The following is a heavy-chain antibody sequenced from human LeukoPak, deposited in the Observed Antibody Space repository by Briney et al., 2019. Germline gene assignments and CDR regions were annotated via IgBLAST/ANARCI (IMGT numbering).Heavy chain of an antibody. CDR3: ARDDSGSSPGRLGFDP. J-gene: IGHJ5*02. Sequence: GRSLRLSCAASGFTFSSYAMHWVRQAPGKGLEWVAVISYDGSNKYYADSVKGRFTISRDNSKNTLYLQMNSLRAEDTAVYYCARDDSGSSPGRLGFDPWGQGTLVTVSS. D-gene: IGHD1-26*01. CDR2: ISYDGSNK. V-gene: IGHV3-30*04. CDR1: GFTFSSYA.